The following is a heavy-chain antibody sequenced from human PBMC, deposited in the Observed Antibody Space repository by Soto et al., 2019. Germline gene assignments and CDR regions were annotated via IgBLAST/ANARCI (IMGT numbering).Heavy chain of an antibody. Sequence: ASVKVSCKASGYTFTSYYMHWVRQAPGQGLEWMGIINPSGGSTSYAQKFQGRVTMTRDTSTSTVYMELSSLRSEDTAVYYCARLVRRNGIAASSHKYNWFDPWGQGTLVTVSS. D-gene: IGHD6-13*01. CDR2: INPSGGST. CDR3: ARLVRRNGIAASSHKYNWFDP. J-gene: IGHJ5*02. CDR1: GYTFTSYY. V-gene: IGHV1-46*01.